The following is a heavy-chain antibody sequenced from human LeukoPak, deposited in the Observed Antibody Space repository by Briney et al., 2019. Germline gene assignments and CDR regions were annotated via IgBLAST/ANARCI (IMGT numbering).Heavy chain of an antibody. CDR2: ISSSGGNT. CDR3: AKLRGATINAWYFDY. D-gene: IGHD5-12*01. Sequence: GGSLRLSCAASGFTFSSYSMSWVRQAPGKGLEWVSSISSSGGNTYYPDSVKGRFTISRDNAKNSLYLQMNSLRAEDTAVYYCAKLRGATINAWYFDYWGQGTLVTVSS. CDR1: GFTFSSYS. J-gene: IGHJ4*02. V-gene: IGHV3-23*01.